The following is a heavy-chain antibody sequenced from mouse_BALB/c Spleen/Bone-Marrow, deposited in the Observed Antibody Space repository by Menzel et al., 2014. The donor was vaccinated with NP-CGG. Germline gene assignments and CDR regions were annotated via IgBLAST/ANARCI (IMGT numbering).Heavy chain of an antibody. CDR2: ISDGGSYT. D-gene: IGHD1-1*01. Sequence: EVQRVESGGGLVKPGGSLKLSCAASGFTFSDYYMYWVRQTPEKRLEWVATISDGGSYTYYPDSVKGRFTISRDNAKNNLYLQMSRLKSXXXXXXXCVLRWFAYWGQGTLVTVSA. CDR1: GFTFSDYY. J-gene: IGHJ3*01. V-gene: IGHV5-4*02. CDR3: VLRWFAY.